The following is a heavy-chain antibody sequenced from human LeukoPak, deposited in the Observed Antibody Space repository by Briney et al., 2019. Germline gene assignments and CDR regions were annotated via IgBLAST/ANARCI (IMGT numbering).Heavy chain of an antibody. D-gene: IGHD3-3*01. Sequence: ASVKVSCKASGYTFTSYGISWVRQAPGQGLEWMGWISAYTGNTNYAQKIQGRVTMTTDTSTSTAYMELRSLRSDDTAVYYCAREAYDFWSGILGAFDIWGQGTMVTVSS. CDR3: AREAYDFWSGILGAFDI. J-gene: IGHJ3*02. CDR1: GYTFTSYG. CDR2: ISAYTGNT. V-gene: IGHV1-18*01.